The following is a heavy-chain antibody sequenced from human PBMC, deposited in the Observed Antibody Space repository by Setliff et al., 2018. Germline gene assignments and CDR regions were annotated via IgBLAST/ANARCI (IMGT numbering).Heavy chain of an antibody. Sequence: PSETLSLTCTVSGGSITSGSFYWSWIRQPAGKKLEWIGRIHASGSPEYNPSFKSRVTISRDTSTNQFSLKMGSVTAADTALYSCAGTPARGTTWLSPFDYWGQGIQVTVSS. J-gene: IGHJ4*02. CDR1: GGSITSGSFY. CDR3: AGTPARGTTWLSPFDY. V-gene: IGHV4-61*02. D-gene: IGHD3-9*01. CDR2: IHASGSP.